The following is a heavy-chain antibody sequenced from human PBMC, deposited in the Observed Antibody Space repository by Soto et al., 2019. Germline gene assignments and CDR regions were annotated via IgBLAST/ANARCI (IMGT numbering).Heavy chain of an antibody. D-gene: IGHD4-17*01. CDR3: ARNRYGDYSWFDP. Sequence: EVQLVESGGGLVKPGESLRLSCAASGFTFSSYSMNWVRQAPGKGLEWVSSISSSSSYIYYADSLKGRFTISRDNAKDSLYLQMNNLRAEATAVYYCARNRYGDYSWFDPWGQGTLVTVSS. V-gene: IGHV3-21*01. J-gene: IGHJ5*02. CDR2: ISSSSSYI. CDR1: GFTFSSYS.